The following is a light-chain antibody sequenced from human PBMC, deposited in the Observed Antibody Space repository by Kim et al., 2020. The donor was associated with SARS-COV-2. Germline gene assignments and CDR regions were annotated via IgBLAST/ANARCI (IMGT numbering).Light chain of an antibody. Sequence: EIVLTQSPGTLSLSPGERATLPCRASQSVSGSNLAWYQQKPGQAPRLLIYDASTRATGIPDRFSGSGSGTDFTLTISRLEPEDFAVYYCQQYVSSPWTFGQGTKVEIK. V-gene: IGKV3-20*01. CDR3: QQYVSSPWT. J-gene: IGKJ1*01. CDR1: QSVSGSN. CDR2: DAS.